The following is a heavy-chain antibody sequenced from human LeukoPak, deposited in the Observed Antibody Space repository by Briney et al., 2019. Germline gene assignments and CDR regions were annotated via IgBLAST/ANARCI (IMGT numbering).Heavy chain of an antibody. CDR1: GGSISSSSYY. D-gene: IGHD5-18*01. V-gene: IGHV4-39*07. Sequence: PSETLSLTCTVSGGSISSSSYYWGWIRQPPGKGLEWIGSIYYSGSTYYNPSLKSRVTTSVDTSKNQFSLKVSSVTAADTAVYYCARVDTAMAHWGQGTLVTVSS. J-gene: IGHJ4*02. CDR2: IYYSGST. CDR3: ARVDTAMAH.